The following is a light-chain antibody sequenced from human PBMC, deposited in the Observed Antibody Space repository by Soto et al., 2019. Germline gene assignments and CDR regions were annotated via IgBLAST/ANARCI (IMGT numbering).Light chain of an antibody. CDR3: QQYNNWPPGRT. CDR2: DAS. V-gene: IGKV3-15*01. Sequence: EIVITQSTVTLSLSPGERATLSCRASESVSSNLAWYQQKPGQAPRLLSYDASTRATGIPARFSGSGSGTEFTLTISSLQSEDFAVYYCQQYNNWPPGRTFGQGTKVEIK. J-gene: IGKJ1*01. CDR1: ESVSSN.